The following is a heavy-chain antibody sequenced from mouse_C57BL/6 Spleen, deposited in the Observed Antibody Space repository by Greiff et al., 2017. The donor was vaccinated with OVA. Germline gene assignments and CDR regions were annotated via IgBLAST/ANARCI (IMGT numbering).Heavy chain of an antibody. CDR3: ARWGGNYGNWFDY. CDR1: GYTFTSYW. CDR2: IDPSDSET. D-gene: IGHD2-1*01. V-gene: IGHV1-52*01. Sequence: QVQLKQPGAELVRPGSSVKLSCKASGYTFTSYWMHWVKQRPIQGLEWIGNIDPSDSETHYNQKFKDKATLTVDKSSSTAYMQLSSLTSEDSAVYYCARWGGNYGNWFDYWGQGTTLTVSS. J-gene: IGHJ2*01.